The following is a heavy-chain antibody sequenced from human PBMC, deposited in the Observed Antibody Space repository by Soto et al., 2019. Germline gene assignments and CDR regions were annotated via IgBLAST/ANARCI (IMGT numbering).Heavy chain of an antibody. CDR1: GFTFSSYG. CDR3: AKSQERGGNHFKVDH. Sequence: QLQLVESGGGMVQPGRSLRLSCAASGFTFSSYGMHWVRQAPGKRLEWVAIISVDGSTKHYVDSVKGRFTVSRDNSKNTLYVELNSLRAEDTAVYYCAKSQERGGNHFKVDHWGQATVVSVSS. V-gene: IGHV3-30*18. D-gene: IGHD3-3*02. CDR2: ISVDGSTK. J-gene: IGHJ4*02.